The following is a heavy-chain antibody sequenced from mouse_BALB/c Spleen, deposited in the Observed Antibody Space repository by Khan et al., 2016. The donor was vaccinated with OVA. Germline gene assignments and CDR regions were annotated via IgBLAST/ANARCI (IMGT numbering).Heavy chain of an antibody. CDR2: INTYTGEP. V-gene: IGHV9-1*02. CDR3: ARISSYWYSDV. D-gene: IGHD6-2*01. CDR1: GYTFINYG. Sequence: QIRLVQSGPELKKPGETVKISCKASGYTFINYGMNWVKQAPGKGLKWMGWINTYTGEPTYADDFKGRFVFSLETSASTAYLQISNLKNEDMTTYFCARISSYWYSDVWGAGTTVTVSS. J-gene: IGHJ1*01.